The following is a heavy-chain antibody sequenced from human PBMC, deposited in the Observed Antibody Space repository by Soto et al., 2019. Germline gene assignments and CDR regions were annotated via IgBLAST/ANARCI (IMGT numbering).Heavy chain of an antibody. D-gene: IGHD2-2*01. V-gene: IGHV1-46*01. CDR3: ARALGYCSSTSCRYYFDY. Sequence: ASVTVSCQASGYTFTSYYMHWVRQAPGQGLEWMGIINPSGGSTSYAQKFQGRVTMTRDTSTSTVYMELSSLRSEDTAVYYCARALGYCSSTSCRYYFDYWGQGTLVTVSS. CDR2: INPSGGST. J-gene: IGHJ4*02. CDR1: GYTFTSYY.